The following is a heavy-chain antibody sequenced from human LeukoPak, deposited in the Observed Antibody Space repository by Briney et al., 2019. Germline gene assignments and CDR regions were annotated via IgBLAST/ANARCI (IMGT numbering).Heavy chain of an antibody. V-gene: IGHV4-31*03. CDR1: GGSISSGGYY. CDR3: ASPAPYESSGYYKL. J-gene: IGHJ4*02. CDR2: IYYGGST. D-gene: IGHD3-22*01. Sequence: SQTLSLTCTVSGGSISSGGYYWTWIRQHPGKGLEWIGYIYYGGSTYYNPSLKSRVTISVDTSKNQFSLQLNSVTAADTAVYYCASPAPYESSGYYKLWGQGILVTVSS.